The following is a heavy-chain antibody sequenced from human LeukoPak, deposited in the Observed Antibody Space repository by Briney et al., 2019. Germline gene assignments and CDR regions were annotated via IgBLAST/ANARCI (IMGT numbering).Heavy chain of an antibody. Sequence: GGSLRLSCAASGFTFSSYSMNWVRQAPGKGLEWVSSISSSSSYIYYADSVKGRFTISRDNSKNTLYLQMNSLRAEDTAVYYCASVGYDFWSGYYDDYWGQGTLVTVSS. CDR2: ISSSSSYI. CDR1: GFTFSSYS. V-gene: IGHV3-21*04. CDR3: ASVGYDFWSGYYDDY. J-gene: IGHJ4*02. D-gene: IGHD3-3*01.